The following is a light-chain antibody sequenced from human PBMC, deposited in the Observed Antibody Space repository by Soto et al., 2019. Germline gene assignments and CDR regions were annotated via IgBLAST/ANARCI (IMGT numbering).Light chain of an antibody. CDR1: QSVSDSY. V-gene: IGKV3-20*01. CDR3: QQYGSSRT. Sequence: EVVLTQSPGTLSLSPVERATLSCMASQSVSDSYLAWYQQKPGQAPRLLIYGASSRATGIPDRFSGSGSGTDFTLTISRLEPEDFAVYYCQQYGSSRTFGQGTKVDIK. CDR2: GAS. J-gene: IGKJ1*01.